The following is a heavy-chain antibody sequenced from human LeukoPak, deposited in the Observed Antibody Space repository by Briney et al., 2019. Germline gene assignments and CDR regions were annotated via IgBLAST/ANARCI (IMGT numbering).Heavy chain of an antibody. CDR3: AKDRPLYYYDSSGYPFDY. CDR1: GFTFSSYA. Sequence: PGGSLRLSCAASGFTFSSYAMSWVRQAPGKGLEWVSAISGSGGSTYYADSVKGRFTISRDNSRNTLYLQMNSLRAEDTAVYYCAKDRPLYYYDSSGYPFDYWGQGTLVTVSS. D-gene: IGHD3-22*01. V-gene: IGHV3-23*01. J-gene: IGHJ4*02. CDR2: ISGSGGST.